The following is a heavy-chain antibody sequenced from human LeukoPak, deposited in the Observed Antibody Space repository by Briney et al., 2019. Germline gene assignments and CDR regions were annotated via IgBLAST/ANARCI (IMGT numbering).Heavy chain of an antibody. CDR3: AKDLYGGNRYFAL. CDR1: GFTFSNYA. V-gene: IGHV3-23*01. CDR2: ITTSGSIT. D-gene: IGHD4-23*01. J-gene: IGHJ2*01. Sequence: GGSLRLSCGASGFTFSNYAMNWVRQAPGKGLEWVSTITTSGSITYYADSVKGRFTISRDNSKNTLYLQMNSLRAEDTAVYYCAKDLYGGNRYFALWGRGTLVTVSS.